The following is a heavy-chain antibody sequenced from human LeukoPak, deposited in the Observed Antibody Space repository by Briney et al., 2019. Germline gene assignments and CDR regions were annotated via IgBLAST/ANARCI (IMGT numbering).Heavy chain of an antibody. J-gene: IGHJ6*02. CDR2: IYSGGST. CDR3: ARGAGWTYGMDV. V-gene: IGHV3-66*01. Sequence: GGSLRLSCVASGLSVRGSYMSWVRQAPGKGLEWVSVIYSGGSTYYADSVRGRFTTSRDNSRNTLYLQMNSLRVEDTAVYYCARGAGWTYGMDVWGQGTTVTVSS. D-gene: IGHD6-19*01. CDR1: GLSVRGSY.